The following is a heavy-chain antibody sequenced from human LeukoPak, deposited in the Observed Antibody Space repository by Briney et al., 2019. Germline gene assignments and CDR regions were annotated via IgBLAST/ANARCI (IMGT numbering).Heavy chain of an antibody. V-gene: IGHV3-30*18. D-gene: IGHD3-9*01. Sequence: GGSLRLSCAASGFTFSSYGMHWVRQAPGKGLEWVAVISYDGSNKYYADSVKGRFTISRDNSKNTLYLQMNSLRAEDTAVYYCAKDGDLTGYYNWFDPWGQGTLVTVSS. CDR2: ISYDGSNK. CDR1: GFTFSSYG. J-gene: IGHJ5*02. CDR3: AKDGDLTGYYNWFDP.